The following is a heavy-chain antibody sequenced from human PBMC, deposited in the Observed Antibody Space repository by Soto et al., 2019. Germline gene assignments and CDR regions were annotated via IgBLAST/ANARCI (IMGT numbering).Heavy chain of an antibody. V-gene: IGHV3-23*01. CDR2: ISRSSSVI. J-gene: IGHJ4*02. CDR3: AKDPNGDYIGAFDD. Sequence: EVQLLESGGDLVQPGGSLRLSCVASGFDFSNYAVTWVRQAQGKGLEWVSSISRSSSVIYYADSVKGRFIISRDNSKNTLYLHMNSLRAEDTARYYCAKDPNGDYIGAFDDWGQGTLVTVSS. D-gene: IGHD4-17*01. CDR1: GFDFSNYA.